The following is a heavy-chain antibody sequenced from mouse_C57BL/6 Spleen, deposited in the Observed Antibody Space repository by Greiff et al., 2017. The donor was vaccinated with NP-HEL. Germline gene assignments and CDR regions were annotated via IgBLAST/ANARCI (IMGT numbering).Heavy chain of an antibody. J-gene: IGHJ4*01. CDR3: ARGGLRRDYAMDY. D-gene: IGHD2-4*01. CDR2: IHPSDSDT. Sequence: QVQLQQPGAELVKPGASVKVSCKASGYTFTSYWMHWVKQRPGQGLEWIGRIHPSDSDTNYNQKFKGKAKLTVDKSSSTAYMQLSSLTSEDSAFYYCARGGLRRDYAMDYWGEGASVTVSS. CDR1: GYTFTSYW. V-gene: IGHV1-74*01.